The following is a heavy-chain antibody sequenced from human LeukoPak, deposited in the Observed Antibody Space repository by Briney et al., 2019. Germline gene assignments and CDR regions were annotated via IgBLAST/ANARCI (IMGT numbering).Heavy chain of an antibody. J-gene: IGHJ3*02. CDR1: GGSISSHF. V-gene: IGHV4-59*08. CDR2: IYYSGST. D-gene: IGHD4-17*01. Sequence: PSETLSLTCTVSGGSISSHFWSWIRQPPGKGLEWIAYIYYSGSTDYNPSLKGRVTISVDTSKNQFSLKLSSVTAADTAVYYCARQTMTTADAFDIWGQGTMVTVSS. CDR3: ARQTMTTADAFDI.